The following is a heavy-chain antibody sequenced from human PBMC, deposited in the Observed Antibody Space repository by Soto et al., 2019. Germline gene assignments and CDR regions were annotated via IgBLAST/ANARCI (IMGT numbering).Heavy chain of an antibody. J-gene: IGHJ4*02. V-gene: IGHV3-23*01. Sequence: GGSLRLSCAASGFTFSSYAMSWVRQAPGKGLEWVSAISGSGGSTYYADSVKGRFTISRDDSKNTLYLQMNSLRAEDTAVYYCAKVRVGATRGGFDYWGQGTLVTVSS. CDR1: GFTFSSYA. CDR3: AKVRVGATRGGFDY. D-gene: IGHD1-26*01. CDR2: ISGSGGST.